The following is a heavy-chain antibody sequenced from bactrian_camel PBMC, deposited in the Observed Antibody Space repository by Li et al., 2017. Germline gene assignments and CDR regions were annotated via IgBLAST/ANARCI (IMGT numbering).Heavy chain of an antibody. J-gene: IGHJ6*01. CDR2: IDNGGSE. V-gene: IGHV3S53*01. D-gene: IGHD2*01. Sequence: HVQLVESGGGSVQAVGSLRLSCVVPGYTGHSGCMGWFRQSPGNQREGIAVIDNGGSEMYADSVKGRFTISKDNAKNSLYLQMNSLKPEDTAMYYCAARGPDCYTKLSVADFTYWGQATQVTV. CDR1: GYTGHSGC. CDR3: AARGPDCYTKLSVADFTY.